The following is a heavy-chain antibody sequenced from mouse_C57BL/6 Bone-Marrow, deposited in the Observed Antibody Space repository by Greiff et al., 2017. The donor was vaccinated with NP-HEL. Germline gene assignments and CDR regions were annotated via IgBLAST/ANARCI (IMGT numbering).Heavy chain of an antibody. V-gene: IGHV2-6*01. CDR2: IWGVGST. J-gene: IGHJ3*01. CDR3: ASGGFWFAY. Sequence: VKVVESGPGLVAPSQSLSITCTVSGFSLTSYGVDWVRQSPGKGLEWLGVIWGVGSTNYNSALKSRLSISKDNSKSQVFLKMNSLQTDDTAMYYCASGGFWFAYWGQGTLVTVSA. CDR1: GFSLTSYG.